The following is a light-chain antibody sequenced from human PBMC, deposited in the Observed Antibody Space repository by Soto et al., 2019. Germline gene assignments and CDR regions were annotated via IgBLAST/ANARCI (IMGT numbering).Light chain of an antibody. CDR3: SSYAGNNIFYV. CDR2: EVS. J-gene: IGLJ1*01. Sequence: QSVLTQPPSASGSPGQSVTISCIGTSSDIGAYKHVSWYQQHPGKAPKLMIYEVSERPSGVPDRFSGSKSGNTASLTVSGLQAEDGADYYCSSYAGNNIFYVFGTGTKVTVL. CDR1: SSDIGAYKH. V-gene: IGLV2-8*01.